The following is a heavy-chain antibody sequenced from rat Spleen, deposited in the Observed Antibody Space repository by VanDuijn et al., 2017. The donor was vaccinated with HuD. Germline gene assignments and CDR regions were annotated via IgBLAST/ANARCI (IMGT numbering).Heavy chain of an antibody. D-gene: IGHD1-12*03. Sequence: EVQLVESGGGLVQPGRSLKLSCAASGFTFSNYYMAWVRQAPTKGLEWVAYISTGGDNTYYRDSVQGRFTISRDNAKSTLYLQLDSLRSEDTATYYCTTDTFYDGYYHGPVLGIMDAWGQGASVTVSS. CDR1: GFTFSNYY. V-gene: IGHV5-27*01. CDR2: ISTGGDNT. J-gene: IGHJ4*01. CDR3: TTDTFYDGYYHGPVLGIMDA.